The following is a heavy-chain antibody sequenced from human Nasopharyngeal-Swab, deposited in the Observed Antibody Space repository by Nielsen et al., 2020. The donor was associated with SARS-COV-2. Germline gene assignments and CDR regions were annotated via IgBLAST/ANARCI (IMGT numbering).Heavy chain of an antibody. CDR1: GFTFSSYS. CDR2: ISSSSYM. CDR3: VRDRLNGGGMDV. J-gene: IGHJ6*02. D-gene: IGHD3-9*01. Sequence: GGFLRLSCAASGFTFSSYSMNWVRQAPGKGLEWVSSISSSSYMYYADSVKGRFTISRDNAKNSVYLQMNSLRAEDTAVYYCVRDRLNGGGMDVWGQGTTVTVSS. V-gene: IGHV3-21*01.